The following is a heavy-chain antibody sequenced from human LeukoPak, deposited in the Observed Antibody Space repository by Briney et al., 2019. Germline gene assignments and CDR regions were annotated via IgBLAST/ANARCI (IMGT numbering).Heavy chain of an antibody. J-gene: IGHJ5*02. CDR2: ISYDGSNK. Sequence: GGSLRLSCAASGFTFSSYGMHWVRQAPGKGLEWVAVISYDGSNKYYADSVKGRFTISRDNAKNSLYLQMNSLRAEDTAVYYCARAPSSAADWFDPWGQGTLVTVSS. CDR1: GFTFSSYG. V-gene: IGHV3-30*03. CDR3: ARAPSSAADWFDP. D-gene: IGHD2-2*01.